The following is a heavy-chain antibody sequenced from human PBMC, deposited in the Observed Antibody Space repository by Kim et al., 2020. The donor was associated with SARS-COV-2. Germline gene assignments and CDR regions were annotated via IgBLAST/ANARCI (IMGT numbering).Heavy chain of an antibody. J-gene: IGHJ1*01. D-gene: IGHD3-10*01. CDR2: INHSGST. CDR1: GGSFSGYY. V-gene: IGHV4-34*01. CDR3: AREPRFSTKYFQH. Sequence: SETLSLTCAVYGGSFSGYYWSWIRQPPGKGLEWIGEINHSGSTNYNPSLKSRVTISVDTSKNQFSLKLSSVTAADTAVYYCAREPRFSTKYFQHWGQGTLVTVSS.